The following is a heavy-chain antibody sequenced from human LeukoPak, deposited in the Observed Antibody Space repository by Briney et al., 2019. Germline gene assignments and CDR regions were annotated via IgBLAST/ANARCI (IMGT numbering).Heavy chain of an antibody. CDR3: ASGEYDYVWGSYRYVAFGI. J-gene: IGHJ3*02. V-gene: IGHV1-69*02. CDR1: GGTFSSYT. CDR2: IIPILGIA. D-gene: IGHD3-16*02. Sequence: EASVKVSCKASGGTFSSYTISWVRQAPGQGLEWMGRIIPILGIANYAQKFQGRVTITTDESTSTAYMELSSLRSEDTAVYYCASGEYDYVWGSYRYVAFGIWGQGTMVTVSS.